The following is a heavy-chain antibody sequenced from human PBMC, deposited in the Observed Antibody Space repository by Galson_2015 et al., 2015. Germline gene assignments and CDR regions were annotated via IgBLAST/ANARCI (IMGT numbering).Heavy chain of an antibody. J-gene: IGHJ4*02. V-gene: IGHV4-61*02. CDR3: ARWFDYNGYYYIDY. Sequence: TLSLTCTVSGASISSSNYYWSWIRQPAGKGLEWIGRIYTSGSTNYNPSLKSRVTISVDTSKNQFSLKLSSVTAADTAVYYCARWFDYNGYYYIDYWGQGTLVTVFS. D-gene: IGHD3-22*01. CDR2: IYTSGST. CDR1: GASISSSNYY.